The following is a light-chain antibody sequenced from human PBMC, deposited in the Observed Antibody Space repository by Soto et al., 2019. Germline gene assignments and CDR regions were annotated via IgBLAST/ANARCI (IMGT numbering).Light chain of an antibody. J-gene: IGKJ2*01. CDR1: QSISSW. V-gene: IGKV1-5*01. CDR2: DAS. Sequence: DIQMTQSPSTLSASVGDRVTITCRASQSISSWLAWYQQKPGKAPKLLIYDASSLESGVPSRFSGSGSGTEFTLTISGLQPDDFATYYCQQYNSSYSFGQGNKLDIK. CDR3: QQYNSSYS.